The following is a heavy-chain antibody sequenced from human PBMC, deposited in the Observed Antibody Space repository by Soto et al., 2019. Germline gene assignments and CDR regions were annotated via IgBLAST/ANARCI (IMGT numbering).Heavy chain of an antibody. CDR1: GGSISSSSYY. Sequence: QLQLQESGPGLVKPSETLSLTCTVSGGSISSSSYYWGWIRQPPGKGLEWIGSIDYSGSTYYNPSLNSRVTRSVDTSKSQFSLRRSSVAAADTAVYYCARYSSSWLPRRSGAFDIWGQGTMVTVSS. CDR3: ARYSSSWLPRRSGAFDI. D-gene: IGHD6-19*01. J-gene: IGHJ3*02. CDR2: IDYSGST. V-gene: IGHV4-39*01.